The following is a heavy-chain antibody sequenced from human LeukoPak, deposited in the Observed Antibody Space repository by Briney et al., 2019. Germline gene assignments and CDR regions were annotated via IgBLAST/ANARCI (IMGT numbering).Heavy chain of an antibody. J-gene: IGHJ5*02. CDR1: GFTLSSYA. CDR3: ARPIFGVVIIGWFDP. CDR2: ISGSGGST. D-gene: IGHD3-3*01. V-gene: IGHV3-23*01. Sequence: GGSLRLSCAASGFTLSSYAMSWVRQAPGKGLEWVSAISGSGGSTYYADSVKGRFTISRDNSKNTLYLQMNSLRAEDTAVYYCARPIFGVVIIGWFDPWGQGTLVTVSS.